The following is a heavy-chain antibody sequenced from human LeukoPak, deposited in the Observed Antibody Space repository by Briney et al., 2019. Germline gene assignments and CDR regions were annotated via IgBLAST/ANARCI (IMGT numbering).Heavy chain of an antibody. D-gene: IGHD3-22*01. CDR3: AKGIYYDNSGYYSLFDH. V-gene: IGHV3-30*02. J-gene: IGHJ4*02. Sequence: PGGSLRLSCAASGFTFSNYGMHWVRQAPGKGLEWVAFIRFDGGNKYYTDSVKGRFTISRDNSKNTLYLQMNSLRAEDTAVYYCAKGIYYDNSGYYSLFDHWGQGTLVTVSS. CDR2: IRFDGGNK. CDR1: GFTFSNYG.